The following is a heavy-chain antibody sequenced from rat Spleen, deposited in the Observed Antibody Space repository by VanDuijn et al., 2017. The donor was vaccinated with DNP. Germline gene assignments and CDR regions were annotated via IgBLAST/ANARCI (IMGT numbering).Heavy chain of an antibody. J-gene: IGHJ3*01. CDR1: GFTFNKYG. Sequence: EVQLVESGGGLVQPGRSLKLSCAASGFTFNKYGMAWVRQAPTKGLEWVASISTSGEYAHYRDSVKGRFTISRDNSKKTQDLQMDSLRSEDTAPYYCLTGVYGGYEDWFAYWVQGTLVTVSS. CDR3: LTGVYGGYEDWFAY. CDR2: ISTSGEYA. V-gene: IGHV5S13*01. D-gene: IGHD1-11*01.